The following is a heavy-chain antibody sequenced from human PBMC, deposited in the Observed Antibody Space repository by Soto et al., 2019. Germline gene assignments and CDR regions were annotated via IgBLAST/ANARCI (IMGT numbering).Heavy chain of an antibody. CDR3: ACNRVGATRLTEYYFDY. D-gene: IGHD1-26*01. J-gene: IGHJ4*02. CDR1: GFTFSSYG. CDR2: ISYDGSNK. V-gene: IGHV3-30*03. Sequence: GGSLRLSCAASGFTFSSYGMHWVRQAPGKGLEWVAVISYDGSNKYYADSVKGRFTSSRDNSKNTLYLQMNSLRAEDTAVYYCACNRVGATRLTEYYFDYWGQGTLVTVSS.